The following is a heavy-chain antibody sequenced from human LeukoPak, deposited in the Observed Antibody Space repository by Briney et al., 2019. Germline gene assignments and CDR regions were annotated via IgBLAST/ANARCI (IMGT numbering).Heavy chain of an antibody. CDR3: ARDWDGSGTVFDL. D-gene: IGHD3-10*01. V-gene: IGHV3-7*01. CDR1: TFVFSVSS. J-gene: IGHJ5*02. CDR2: IKTDGSQK. Sequence: GGSLRLSCAASTFVFSVSSMNWVHQAPGKGLEWVANIKTDGSQKYYVDSVGGRFAISRDNAKSSLYLQMNSLRVEDTAVYHCARDWDGSGTVFDLWGQGTLVTVSS.